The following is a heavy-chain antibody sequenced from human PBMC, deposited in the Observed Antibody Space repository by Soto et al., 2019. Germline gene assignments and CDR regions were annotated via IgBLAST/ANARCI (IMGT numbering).Heavy chain of an antibody. CDR3: TIYLTGPSNYYYYRMDV. J-gene: IGHJ6*02. CDR1: GFTFSGSA. D-gene: IGHD7-27*01. CDR2: IRSKANSYAT. V-gene: IGHV3-73*01. Sequence: GGSLRLSCAASGFTFSGSAMHWVRQASGKGLEWVGRIRSKANSYATAYAASVKGRFTISRDDSKNTAYLQMNSLKTEDTAVYYCTIYLTGPSNYYYYRMDVWGQGTTVTVSS.